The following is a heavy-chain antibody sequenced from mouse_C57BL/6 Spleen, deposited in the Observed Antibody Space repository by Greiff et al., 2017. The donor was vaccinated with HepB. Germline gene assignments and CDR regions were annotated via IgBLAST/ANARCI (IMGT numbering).Heavy chain of an antibody. Sequence: EVHLVESGGGLVKPGGSLKLSCAASGFTFSSYAMSWVRQTPEKRLEWVATISDGGSYTYYPDNVKGRFTISRDNAKNNLYLQMSHLKSEDTAMYYCARHLFMDYWGQGTSVTVSS. CDR2: ISDGGSYT. CDR3: ARHLFMDY. V-gene: IGHV5-4*01. J-gene: IGHJ4*01. CDR1: GFTFSSYA. D-gene: IGHD2-3*01.